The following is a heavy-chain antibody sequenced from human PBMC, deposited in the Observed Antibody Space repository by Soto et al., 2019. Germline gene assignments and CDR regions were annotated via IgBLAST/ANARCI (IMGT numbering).Heavy chain of an antibody. V-gene: IGHV4-59*01. J-gene: IGHJ3*02. CDR1: GGSIRTSY. CDR2: TYNSGST. CDR3: ARDAFDI. Sequence: QVQLQESGPGLVKPSETLSLTCTVSGGSIRTSYWGWIRQPPGKGLEWIGYTYNSGSTNYNPSLKSRVTISVDTSKNQFSLHLSSVTAADTAVYYCARDAFDIWGQGTMVTVSS.